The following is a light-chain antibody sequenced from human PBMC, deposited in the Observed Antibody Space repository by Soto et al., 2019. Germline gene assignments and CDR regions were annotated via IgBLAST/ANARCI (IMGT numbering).Light chain of an antibody. CDR1: SGDIGDYNY. V-gene: IGLV2-14*01. J-gene: IGLJ1*01. CDR3: CSYTRSGTLI. CDR2: DVS. Sequence: QSVRTQPASVSGSPGQSITISCVGTSGDIGDYNYVSWYQQHPGKVPKVIIYDVSNRPSGVSYRFSGTKSGNTASLTVSGLQAEYEADYYCCSYTRSGTLIFGTGTRVTVL.